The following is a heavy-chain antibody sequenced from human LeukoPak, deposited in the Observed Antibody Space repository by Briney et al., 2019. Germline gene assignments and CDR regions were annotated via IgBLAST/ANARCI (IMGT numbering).Heavy chain of an antibody. Sequence: GGSLRLSCAASGFTFSSYAMSWVRQAPGKGLEWVSAISGSGGSTYYADSVKGRLTISRDNSKNTLYLQMNSLRAEDTAVYYCAKLSTMVRGVIPLFDYWGQGTLVTVSS. CDR3: AKLSTMVRGVIPLFDY. D-gene: IGHD3-10*01. V-gene: IGHV3-23*01. J-gene: IGHJ4*02. CDR2: ISGSGGST. CDR1: GFTFSSYA.